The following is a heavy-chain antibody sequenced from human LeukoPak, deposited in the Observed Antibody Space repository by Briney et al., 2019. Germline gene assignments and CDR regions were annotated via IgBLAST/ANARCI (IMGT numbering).Heavy chain of an antibody. CDR1: GGSISSYY. CDR2: IYTSGST. J-gene: IGHJ2*01. V-gene: IGHV4-4*07. Sequence: TSETLSLTCTVSGGSISSYYWSWIRQPAGKGLEWVGRIYTSGSTNYNPSLKSRVTMSVDTSKNQFSLKLSSVTAADTAVYYCARDNYDFWSGYLYWYFDLWGRGTLVTVSS. CDR3: ARDNYDFWSGYLYWYFDL. D-gene: IGHD3-3*01.